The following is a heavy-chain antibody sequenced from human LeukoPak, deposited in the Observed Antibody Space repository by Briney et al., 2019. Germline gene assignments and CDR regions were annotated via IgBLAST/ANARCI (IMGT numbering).Heavy chain of an antibody. J-gene: IGHJ5*02. D-gene: IGHD3-10*01. CDR2: INAGNGNT. CDR1: GYTFTSYA. V-gene: IGHV1-3*01. Sequence: GTSVKVSCKASGYTFTSYAMHWVRQAPGQRLEWMGWINAGNGNTKYSQKFQGRVTITRDTSASTAYMELSSLRSEDTAVYYCARAKTVRGATGLYWFDPWGQGTLVTVSS. CDR3: ARAKTVRGATGLYWFDP.